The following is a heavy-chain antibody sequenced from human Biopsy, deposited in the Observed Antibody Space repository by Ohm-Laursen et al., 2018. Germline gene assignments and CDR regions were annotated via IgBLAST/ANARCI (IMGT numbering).Heavy chain of an antibody. Sequence: SENASCQPSGFFFTVYYIHCVRHAPGQGLECLGWVRPKRGGTNYAQKFQGNITMTKNTSMSTTYMEMSRLRSDDTAVYYCALQSVAQMKNFDYWGQGTLVTVSS. CDR1: GFFFTVYY. CDR2: VRPKRGGT. D-gene: IGHD6-19*01. V-gene: IGHV1-2*02. CDR3: ALQSVAQMKNFDY. J-gene: IGHJ4*02.